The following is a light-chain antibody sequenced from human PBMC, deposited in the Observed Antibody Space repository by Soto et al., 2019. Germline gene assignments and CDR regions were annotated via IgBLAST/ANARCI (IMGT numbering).Light chain of an antibody. CDR2: EDT. CDR3: CSYAGSSTFVV. J-gene: IGLJ2*01. V-gene: IGLV2-23*02. Sequence: QSALTQPASVSGSPGQSITISCTGTSSDVGSYNLVSWYQQHPGKAPKLMIYEDTKRPSGVSNLFSGSKSGNTASLTISGLQAEDEADYYCCSYAGSSTFVVFGGGTKLTVL. CDR1: SSDVGSYNL.